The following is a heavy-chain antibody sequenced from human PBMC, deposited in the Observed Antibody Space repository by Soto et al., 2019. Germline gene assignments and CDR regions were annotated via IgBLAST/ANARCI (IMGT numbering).Heavy chain of an antibody. V-gene: IGHV1-46*01. Sequence: ASVKVSCKASGYTFTSYYMHWVRQAPGQGLEWMGIINPSGGSTSYAQKFQGRVTMTRDTSTSTVYMELSSLRSEDTAVYYCARPLGRWLPNYGMDVWGQGTTVTVSS. CDR1: GYTFTSYY. D-gene: IGHD5-12*01. CDR2: INPSGGST. J-gene: IGHJ6*02. CDR3: ARPLGRWLPNYGMDV.